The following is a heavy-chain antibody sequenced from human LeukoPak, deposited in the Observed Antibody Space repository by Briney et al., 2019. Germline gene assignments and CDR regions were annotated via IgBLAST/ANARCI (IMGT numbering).Heavy chain of an antibody. CDR3: ARVRSYGLFDY. CDR2: INHSGST. D-gene: IGHD3-10*01. Sequence: PSETLSLTCAVYGGSFSGYYWSWIRQPPGKGLEWIGEINHSGSTNYNPSLKSRVTISLDTSKNQFSLKLSSVTAADTAVYYCARVRSYGLFDYWGQGTLVTVSS. V-gene: IGHV4-34*01. CDR1: GGSFSGYY. J-gene: IGHJ4*02.